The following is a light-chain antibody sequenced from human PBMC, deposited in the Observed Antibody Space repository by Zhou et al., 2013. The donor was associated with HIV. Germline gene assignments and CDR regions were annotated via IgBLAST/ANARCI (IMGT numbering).Light chain of an antibody. J-gene: IGKJ4*01. Sequence: DIQMTQSPSSLSASVGDRVTITCRASQGITNDLGWYQQKPGKAPKRLIYAASKLQSGVPARFSGSGSGTEFTLTISSLQPDDFATYYCQQYNSPLTFGGGTKVEIK. CDR2: AAS. CDR1: QGITND. CDR3: QQYNSPLT. V-gene: IGKV1-17*01.